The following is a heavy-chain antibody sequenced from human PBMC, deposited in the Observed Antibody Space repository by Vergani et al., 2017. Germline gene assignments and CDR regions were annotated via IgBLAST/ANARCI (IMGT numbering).Heavy chain of an antibody. CDR2: IYYSGST. CDR3: AGVLVQPYYFDY. CDR1: GGSISSSSYY. D-gene: IGHD2-8*02. V-gene: IGHV4-39*01. J-gene: IGHJ4*02. Sequence: QLHLQESGPGLVKPSETLSLTCTVSGGSISSSSYYWGWIRQPPGRGLEWIGSIYYSGSTYYNPSLKSGVTISVDTSKNQFSLKLSSVTAADTAVYYCAGVLVQPYYFDYWGQGTLVTVSS.